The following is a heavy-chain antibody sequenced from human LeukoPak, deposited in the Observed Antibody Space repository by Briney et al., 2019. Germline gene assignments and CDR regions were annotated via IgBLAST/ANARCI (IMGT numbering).Heavy chain of an antibody. V-gene: IGHV1-46*01. CDR3: ARDVTAVAGTVSDY. Sequence: ASVKVSCKASGYTFTNYYIHWVRQAPGQGLEWMGIINPSGGSTSYSQKFQGRVTMTRDTSTTTVYMELSSLRSEDTAVYYCARDVTAVAGTVSDYWGQGTLSPSPQ. D-gene: IGHD6-19*01. CDR1: GYTFTNYY. J-gene: IGHJ4*02. CDR2: INPSGGST.